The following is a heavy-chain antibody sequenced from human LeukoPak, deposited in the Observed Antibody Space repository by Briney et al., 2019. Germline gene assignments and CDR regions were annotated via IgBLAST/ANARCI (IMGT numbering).Heavy chain of an antibody. D-gene: IGHD3-3*01. CDR2: IYYSGRT. V-gene: IGHV4-59*02. CDR1: GGSVSSYY. Sequence: SETLSLTCTVYGGSVSSYYWSWIRQPPRKGLEWIGYIYYSGRTNYNPSLRSRATISVDTSNNQFSLKLSSVTAADRAVYYWASTKTDDFWSGYRTPYYIDYWGQGTLVTVSS. J-gene: IGHJ4*02. CDR3: ASTKTDDFWSGYRTPYYIDY.